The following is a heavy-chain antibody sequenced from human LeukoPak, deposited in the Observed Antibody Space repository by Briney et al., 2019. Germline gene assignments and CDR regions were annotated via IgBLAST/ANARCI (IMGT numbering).Heavy chain of an antibody. CDR1: GFTFGDYA. J-gene: IGHJ4*02. Sequence: PGGSLRLSCTASGFTFGDYAMSWFRQAPGKGLEWVGFIRSKAYGGTTEYAASVKGRFTISRDDSKSITYLQMNSLKTEDTAVYYCTRKRLAAAGRGYFDYWGQGTLVTVSS. D-gene: IGHD6-13*01. CDR2: IRSKAYGGTT. V-gene: IGHV3-49*03. CDR3: TRKRLAAAGRGYFDY.